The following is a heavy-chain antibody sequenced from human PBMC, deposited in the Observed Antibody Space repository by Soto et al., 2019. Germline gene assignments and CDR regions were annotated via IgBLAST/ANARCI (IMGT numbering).Heavy chain of an antibody. CDR2: ISAYNGNT. CDR3: ARGGYCSGGSCYSLYYYMDV. CDR1: GYTFTSYG. V-gene: IGHV1-18*01. Sequence: VKVSYKASGYTFTSYGISWVRQPPGQGHEWMGWISAYNGNTNYAQKLQGRVTMTTDTSTSTAYMELRSLRSDDTAVYYCARGGYCSGGSCYSLYYYMDVWGKGTTVTVSS. D-gene: IGHD2-15*01. J-gene: IGHJ6*03.